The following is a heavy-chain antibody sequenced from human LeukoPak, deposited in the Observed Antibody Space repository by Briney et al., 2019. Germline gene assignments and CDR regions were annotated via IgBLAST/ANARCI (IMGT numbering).Heavy chain of an antibody. V-gene: IGHV3-23*01. CDR3: AILGSGSSSWTD. J-gene: IGHJ4*02. CDR1: TFTFTNYA. Sequence: GGSLRLSCTASTFTFTNYAMNWVRQAPGKGLEWVSTISGSGSITFYADSVKGRFTISRDDSNTLYLQMNSLRAEDTAVYYCAILGSGSSSWTDWGQGTLVTVSS. CDR2: ISGSGSIT. D-gene: IGHD3-10*02.